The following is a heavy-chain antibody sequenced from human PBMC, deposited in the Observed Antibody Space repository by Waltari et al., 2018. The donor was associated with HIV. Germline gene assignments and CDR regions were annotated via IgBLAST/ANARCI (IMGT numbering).Heavy chain of an antibody. CDR2: INWNGGST. V-gene: IGHV3-20*01. CDR3: VRRGTAAGWFDS. J-gene: IGHJ5*01. CDR1: GFTFDDYG. Sequence: EVQLVESGGGVVRPGGSLRLSCAASGFTFDDYGMSWVRQAPGKGREWVSGINWNGGSTAYADSVKGRFTISRDNAKNALYLQMNSLRPEDTALYHCVRRGTAAGWFDSWGQGTLVTVSS. D-gene: IGHD3-16*01.